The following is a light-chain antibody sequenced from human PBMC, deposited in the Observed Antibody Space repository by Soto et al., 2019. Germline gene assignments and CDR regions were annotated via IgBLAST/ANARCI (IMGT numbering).Light chain of an antibody. CDR2: DNN. V-gene: IGLV1-51*01. J-gene: IGLJ2*01. CDR3: GTWDNSLSARL. CDR1: SSNIGNNF. Sequence: QSVLTQPPSVSAAPGQRVTISCSGSSSNIGNNFVSWYQQLPGTAPKLLIYDNNKRISGIPDRFFGSQSGTSATLDITGLQTGDEADYYCGTWDNSLSARLFGGGTKLTVL.